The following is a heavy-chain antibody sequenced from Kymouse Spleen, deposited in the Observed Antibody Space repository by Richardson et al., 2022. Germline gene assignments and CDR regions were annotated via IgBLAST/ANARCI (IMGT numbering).Heavy chain of an antibody. D-gene: IGHD2-2*02. CDR1: GFTVSSNY. J-gene: IGHJ4*02. CDR3: ARERELRTSHSFDY. Sequence: EVQLVESGGGLIQPGGSLRLSCAASGFTVSSNYMSWVRQAPGKGLEWVSVIYSCGSTYYADSVKGRFTISRDNSKNTLYLQMNSLRAEDTAVYYCARERELRTSHSFDYWGQGTLVTVSS. CDR2: IYSCGST. V-gene: IGHV3-66*03.